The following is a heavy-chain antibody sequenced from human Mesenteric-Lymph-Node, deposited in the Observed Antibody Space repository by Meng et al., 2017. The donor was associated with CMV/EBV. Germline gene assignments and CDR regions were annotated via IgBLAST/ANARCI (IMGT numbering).Heavy chain of an antibody. V-gene: IGHV3-7*01. J-gene: IGHJ4*02. CDR1: GFTFSSYW. CDR2: IKQDGSEK. Sequence: GESLKISCAASGFTFSSYWMSWVRQAPGKGLEWVANIKQDGSEKYYVDSVKGRFTISRDNAKNSLYLQMNSLRAEDTAVYYCVRDLGISGTTDYFDYWGQGTLVTVSS. D-gene: IGHD1-14*01. CDR3: VRDLGISGTTDYFDY.